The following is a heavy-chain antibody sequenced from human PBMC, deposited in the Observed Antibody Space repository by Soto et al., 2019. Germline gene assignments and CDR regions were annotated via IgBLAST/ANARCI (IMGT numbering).Heavy chain of an antibody. CDR3: AYSFLGGFGDFTSFHS. J-gene: IGHJ4*02. Sequence: SGPRCEPTQTLTLTCTFSGFSLSTSGMSVAWIRQPPGKALEWLALIFWDDDTRYSPSLRNRLTITKDTSRNYVVLTMTSMGPEDTETFYCAYSFLGGFGDFTSFHSWGQGALVTVSS. CDR1: GFSLSTSGMS. D-gene: IGHD4-17*01. V-gene: IGHV2-5*02. CDR2: IFWDDDT.